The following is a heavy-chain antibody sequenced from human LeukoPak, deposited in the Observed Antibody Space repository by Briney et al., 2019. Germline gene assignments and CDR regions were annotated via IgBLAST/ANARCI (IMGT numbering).Heavy chain of an antibody. CDR2: ISSSSSYT. J-gene: IGHJ6*04. D-gene: IGHD6-19*01. CDR1: GFTFSDYY. V-gene: IGHV3-11*06. Sequence: GGSLRLSCAASGFTFSDYYMSWIRQAPGKGLEWVSYISSSSSYTNYADSVKGRFTISRDNAKNSLYLQMNSLRAEDTAVYYCARGHYKAVAGNGMDVWGKGTTVTASS. CDR3: ARGHYKAVAGNGMDV.